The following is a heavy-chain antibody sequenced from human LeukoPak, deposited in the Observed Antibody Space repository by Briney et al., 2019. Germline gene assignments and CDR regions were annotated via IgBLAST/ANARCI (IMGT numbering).Heavy chain of an antibody. J-gene: IGHJ4*02. CDR2: ISAYNGNT. V-gene: IGHV1-18*01. Sequence: ASVKVSCKASGYTFTSYGISWVRQAPGQGLEWMGWISAYNGNTNYAQKLQGRVTMTTDTSTSTAYMELRSLRSDDTAVYYCARAYPAYNWNDVATYYFDYWGQGTLVTVSS. CDR1: GYTFTSYG. D-gene: IGHD1-1*01. CDR3: ARAYPAYNWNDVATYYFDY.